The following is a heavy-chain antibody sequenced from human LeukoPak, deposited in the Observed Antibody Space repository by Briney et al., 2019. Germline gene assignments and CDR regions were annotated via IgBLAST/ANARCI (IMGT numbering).Heavy chain of an antibody. CDR2: IYYSGST. Sequence: SETLSLTCIVSGGSITSSGYYWGWIRQPPWKGLEWIGNIYYSGSTFYNPSLKSRVTISVDKSKNQFSLNLSSVTAADTAVYYCARSPDSSGYYYEGGAFDIWGQGTMVTVSS. J-gene: IGHJ3*02. V-gene: IGHV4-39*07. CDR1: GGSITSSGYY. CDR3: ARSPDSSGYYYEGGAFDI. D-gene: IGHD3-22*01.